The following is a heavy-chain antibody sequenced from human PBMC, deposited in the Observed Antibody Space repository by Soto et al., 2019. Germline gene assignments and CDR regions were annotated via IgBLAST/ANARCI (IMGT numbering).Heavy chain of an antibody. D-gene: IGHD3-16*02. CDR2: LSGSGGRT. CDR3: ANSFGGVIVTSSYFDY. V-gene: IGHV3-23*01. Sequence: EVHLLESGGGLVQPGGSLRLSCAASGFTFSNYAMSWVRQAPGKGLEWVSALSGSGGRTYYGDSVKGRFTTSRDNSKSTLYLQMNSLKAEDTAVYDCANSFGGVIVTSSYFDYWGQGTLVTVSS. CDR1: GFTFSNYA. J-gene: IGHJ4*02.